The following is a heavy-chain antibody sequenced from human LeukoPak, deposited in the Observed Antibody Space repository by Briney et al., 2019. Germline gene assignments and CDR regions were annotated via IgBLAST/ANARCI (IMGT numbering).Heavy chain of an antibody. CDR3: AKLGGYCSSTSCYRVGFAEPFDY. J-gene: IGHJ4*02. CDR2: ISGSGGST. CDR1: GFTFSSYA. Sequence: PGRSLRLSCAASGFTFSSYAMHWVRQAPGKGLEWVSAISGSGGSTYYADSVKGRFTISRDNSKNTLYLQMNSLRAEDTAVYYCAKLGGYCSSTSCYRVGFAEPFDYWGQGTLVTVSS. V-gene: IGHV3-23*01. D-gene: IGHD2-2*01.